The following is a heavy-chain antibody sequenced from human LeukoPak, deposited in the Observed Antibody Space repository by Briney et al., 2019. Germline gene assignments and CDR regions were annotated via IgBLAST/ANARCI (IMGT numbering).Heavy chain of an antibody. V-gene: IGHV4-39*07. CDR1: GGSISSSTSY. CDR3: AHISSWYCLDY. J-gene: IGHJ4*02. Sequence: SETLSLTCTVSGGSISSSTSYWGWIRQPPGKGLEWIGNIYYSGSTYYNPSLKSRVTISVDTSKNQFSLKLTSVTAADTAVYYCAHISSWYCLDYWGQGTLVTVSS. CDR2: IYYSGST. D-gene: IGHD6-13*01.